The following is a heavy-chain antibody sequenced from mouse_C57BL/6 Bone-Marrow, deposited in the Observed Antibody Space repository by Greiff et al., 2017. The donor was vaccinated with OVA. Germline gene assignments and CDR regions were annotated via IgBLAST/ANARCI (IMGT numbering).Heavy chain of an antibody. J-gene: IGHJ3*01. CDR1: GFNIKDDY. D-gene: IGHD2-3*01. V-gene: IGHV14-4*01. CDR3: TTGWLLRAY. Sequence: EVKVEESGAELVRPGASVKLSCTASGFNIKDDYMHWVKQRPEQGLEWIGWIDPENGDTEYASKFQGKATIIADTSSNTAYLQLSSLTSEDTAVYYCTTGWLLRAYWGQGTLVTVSA. CDR2: IDPENGDT.